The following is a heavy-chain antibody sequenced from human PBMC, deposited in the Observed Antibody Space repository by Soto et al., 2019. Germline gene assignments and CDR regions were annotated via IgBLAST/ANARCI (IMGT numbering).Heavy chain of an antibody. J-gene: IGHJ6*02. V-gene: IGHV1-69*13. CDR3: ARPIVVVPAAISAYYYYGMDV. Sequence: GASVKVSCKASGGTFSSYAISCVRQAPGQGLEWMGGIIPIFGTANYAQKFQGRVTITADESTSTAYMELSSLRSEDTAVYYCARPIVVVPAAISAYYYYGMDVWGQGTTVTVSS. CDR1: GGTFSSYA. D-gene: IGHD2-2*01. CDR2: IIPIFGTA.